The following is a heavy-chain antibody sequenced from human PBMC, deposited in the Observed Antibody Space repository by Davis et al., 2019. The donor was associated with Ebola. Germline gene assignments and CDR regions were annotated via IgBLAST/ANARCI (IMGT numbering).Heavy chain of an antibody. CDR1: GFTFSSYA. CDR3: ARARFLEWLLLY. Sequence: GESLKISCAASGFTFSSYAMHWVRQAPGKGLEWVAVISYDGSNKYYADSVKGRFTISRDNSKNTLYLQMNSLRAEDTAVYYCARARFLEWLLLYWGQGTLVTVSS. D-gene: IGHD3-3*01. J-gene: IGHJ4*02. CDR2: ISYDGSNK. V-gene: IGHV3-30-3*01.